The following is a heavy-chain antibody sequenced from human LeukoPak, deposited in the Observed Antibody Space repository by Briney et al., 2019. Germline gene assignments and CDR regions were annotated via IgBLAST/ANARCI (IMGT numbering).Heavy chain of an antibody. V-gene: IGHV4-59*01. CDR2: NYYSGST. CDR3: AANYDFWSGYYTFDY. J-gene: IGHJ4*02. D-gene: IGHD3-3*01. Sequence: SETLSLTCTVSGGSISSYYWSWIRQPPGKGLEWIGYNYYSGSTNYNPSLKSRVTISVDTSKNQFSLKLSSVTAADTAVYYCAANYDFWSGYYTFDYWGQGTLVTVSS. CDR1: GGSISSYY.